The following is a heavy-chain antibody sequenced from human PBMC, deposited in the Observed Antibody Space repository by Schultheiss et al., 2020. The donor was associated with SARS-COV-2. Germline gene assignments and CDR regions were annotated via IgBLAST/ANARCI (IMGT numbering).Heavy chain of an antibody. J-gene: IGHJ4*02. V-gene: IGHV3-30*02. CDR2: IRYDGSNK. CDR1: GFTFSSYG. D-gene: IGHD6-19*01. Sequence: GESLKISCAASGFTFSSYGMHWVRQAPGKGLEWVAFIRYDGSNKYYADSVKGRFTISRDNSKNTLYLQMNSLRAEDTALYYCARRGGSGWHFDYWGQGTLVTVSS. CDR3: ARRGGSGWHFDY.